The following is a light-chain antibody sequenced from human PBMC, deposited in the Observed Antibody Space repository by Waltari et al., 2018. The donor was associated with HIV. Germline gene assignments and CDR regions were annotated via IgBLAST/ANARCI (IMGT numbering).Light chain of an antibody. CDR1: SSDVGGYNY. J-gene: IGLJ2*01. CDR3: TAYTSSNTLLI. V-gene: IGLV2-14*03. CDR2: HVS. Sequence: QSALTQPASVSGSPGQSITISCTGTSSDVGGYNYVSWYQQPPGKAPKLMIYHVSNRPSGVANRFSSSKSGNTACLTIVGLQAEDEADYYCTAYTSSNTLLIFGGGTKLTVL.